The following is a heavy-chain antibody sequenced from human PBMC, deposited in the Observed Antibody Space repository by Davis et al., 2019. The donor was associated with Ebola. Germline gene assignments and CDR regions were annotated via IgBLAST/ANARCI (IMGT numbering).Heavy chain of an antibody. D-gene: IGHD6-13*01. CDR1: GGTFSSYT. J-gene: IGHJ5*02. Sequence: ASVKVSCKASGGTFSSYTISWVRQAPGQGLEWMGRINPKTGAANYLQKFQGRVTMTRDSSIDTAYMELGSLRSDDTAVYYCARDGQQQLLVDTWFDPWGQGTLVTVSS. CDR3: ARDGQQQLLVDTWFDP. V-gene: IGHV1-2*06. CDR2: INPKTGAA.